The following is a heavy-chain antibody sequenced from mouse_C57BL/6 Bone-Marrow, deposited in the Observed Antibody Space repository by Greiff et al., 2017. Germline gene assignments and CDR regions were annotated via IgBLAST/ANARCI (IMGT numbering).Heavy chain of an antibody. J-gene: IGHJ3*01. CDR2: IDPENGDT. CDR1: GFNIQDDY. Sequence: VQLQHSGAELVRPGASVKLSCTASGFNIQDDYMHWVKQRPEQGLEWIGWIDPENGDTEYASKFQGKATITADTSSNTAYLQLSSLTSEDTAVYYCTTFDGYYVAWFAYWGQGTLVTVSA. V-gene: IGHV14-4*01. D-gene: IGHD2-3*01. CDR3: TTFDGYYVAWFAY.